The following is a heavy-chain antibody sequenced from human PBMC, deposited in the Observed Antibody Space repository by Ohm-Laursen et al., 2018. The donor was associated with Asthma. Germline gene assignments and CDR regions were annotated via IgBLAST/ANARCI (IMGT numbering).Heavy chain of an antibody. V-gene: IGHV3-33*08. CDR3: ARENNVGYSGSYYFPY. D-gene: IGHD1-26*01. Sequence: RSLRLSCSASGFTFSSFGMYWVRQAPGKGLEWVAVIWYDGSNKYYADSVKGRFTISRDNSKNTLYLQMNSLRAEDTAVYYCARENNVGYSGSYYFPYWGQGTLVTVSS. CDR1: GFTFSSFG. J-gene: IGHJ4*02. CDR2: IWYDGSNK.